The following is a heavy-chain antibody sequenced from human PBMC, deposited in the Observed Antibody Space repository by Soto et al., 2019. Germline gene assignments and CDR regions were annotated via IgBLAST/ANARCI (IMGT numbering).Heavy chain of an antibody. D-gene: IGHD4-17*01. V-gene: IGHV1-8*01. J-gene: IGHJ4*02. CDR2: MNPNSGNT. Sequence: QVQLVQSGTEVKKPGASVKVSCKASGYTFTSHDINWVRQATGQGLEWMGWMNPNSGNTGYAQKFQGRVTMTRNTSISTAYMELSSLRSEGTAVYYCARWDYGVYARFDYWGQGTLVTVSS. CDR1: GYTFTSHD. CDR3: ARWDYGVYARFDY.